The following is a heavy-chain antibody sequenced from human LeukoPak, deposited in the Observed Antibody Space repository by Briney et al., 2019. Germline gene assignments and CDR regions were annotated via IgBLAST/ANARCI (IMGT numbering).Heavy chain of an antibody. V-gene: IGHV3-33*01. Sequence: LAGRSLRLSCAASGFTFSSYGMHWVRQAPGKGLEWVALIWYDGSNKYYTDSVKGRLTISRDNSKNTLYLQMNSLRAEDTAIYYCAREGPRGNSQFDYWGQGTLVTVSS. D-gene: IGHD2/OR15-2a*01. CDR3: AREGPRGNSQFDY. CDR1: GFTFSSYG. J-gene: IGHJ4*02. CDR2: IWYDGSNK.